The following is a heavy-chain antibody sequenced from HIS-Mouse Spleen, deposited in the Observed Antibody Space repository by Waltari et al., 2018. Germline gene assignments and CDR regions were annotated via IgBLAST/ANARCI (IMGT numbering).Heavy chain of an antibody. Sequence: QVTLRESGPALVKPTPTLTLTCTFSGFSLSTRGMGVSWIRQPPGKALEWLARIDWDDDKYYSTSLKTRLTISKDTSKNQVVLTMTNMDPVDTATYYCARIAEGYSSGWYAFDYWGQGTLVTVSS. CDR3: ARIAEGYSSGWYAFDY. CDR1: GFSLSTRGMG. CDR2: IDWDDDK. V-gene: IGHV2-70*15. D-gene: IGHD6-19*01. J-gene: IGHJ4*02.